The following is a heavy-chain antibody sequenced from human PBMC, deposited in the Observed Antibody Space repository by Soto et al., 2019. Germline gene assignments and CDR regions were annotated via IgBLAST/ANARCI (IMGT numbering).Heavy chain of an antibody. V-gene: IGHV1-8*01. CDR3: ASSPTYYDYVWGSYRYFGD. CDR1: GYTFTSYD. J-gene: IGHJ4*02. D-gene: IGHD3-16*02. CDR2: MNPNSGNT. Sequence: QVQLVQSGAEVKKPGASVKVSCKASGYTFTSYDINWVRQATGQGLEWMGWMNPNSGNTGYAQKFQGRVTMTRNTSIITAYMELSSLRSEDTAVYYCASSPTYYDYVWGSYRYFGDWGQGTLVTVSS.